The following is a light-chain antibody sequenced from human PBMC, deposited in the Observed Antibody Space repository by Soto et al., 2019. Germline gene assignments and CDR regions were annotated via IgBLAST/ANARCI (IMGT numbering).Light chain of an antibody. CDR3: AEWDDSLNGVI. CDR1: RANIGSGY. J-gene: IGLJ2*01. Sequence: QSVLTQPPSVSGTPGQSVTISCSGSRANIGSGYVYWYRQLPGTAPKVLIYRSTQRPSGVPDRISGSRSGTSASLAISGLLSDDEADYYCAEWDDSLNGVIFGGGTKLTVL. CDR2: RST. V-gene: IGLV1-47*01.